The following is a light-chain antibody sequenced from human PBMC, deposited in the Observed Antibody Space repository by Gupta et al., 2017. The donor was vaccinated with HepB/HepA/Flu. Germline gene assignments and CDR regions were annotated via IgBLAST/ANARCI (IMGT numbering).Light chain of an antibody. CDR2: DNI. V-gene: IGLV1-40*01. CDR3: QSFDSRLNGYV. Sequence: QSILTQPPSVSGAPGQRVTISCTGSSFDIGAGYDVHWYRQSPGTAPRLIIYDNINRPSGVPDRLSCSKSGTSASLAITGLQPEDEADYYCQSFDSRLNGYVFGAGTKVTVL. J-gene: IGLJ1*01. CDR1: SFDIGAGYD.